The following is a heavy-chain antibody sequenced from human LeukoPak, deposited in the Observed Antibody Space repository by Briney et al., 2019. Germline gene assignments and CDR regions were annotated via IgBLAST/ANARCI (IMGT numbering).Heavy chain of an antibody. Sequence: GASVKVSCKASGGTFSSYAISWVRQAPGQGLEWMGGIIPIFGTANYAQKFQGRVTITADESTSTAYMELSSLRSEDTAVYYCARFEYSSSWGAFDIWGQGTMVTVSS. D-gene: IGHD6-6*01. V-gene: IGHV1-69*13. CDR2: IIPIFGTA. CDR1: GGTFSSYA. CDR3: ARFEYSSSWGAFDI. J-gene: IGHJ3*02.